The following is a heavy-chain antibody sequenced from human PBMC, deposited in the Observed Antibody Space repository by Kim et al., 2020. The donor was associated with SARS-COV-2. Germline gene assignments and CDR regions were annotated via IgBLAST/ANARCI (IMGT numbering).Heavy chain of an antibody. CDR1: GGSMSISHW. Sequence: SETLSLTCVVSGGSMSISHWWSWVRQPPGKGLEWIGEIHHIGTTNYKSSLNSRVTISVDKSKNRFSLKLSSVTATDTALYFCAGTYDYSDRGGYYRMPFDYWGQGSLVTVSA. CDR3: AGTYDYSDRGGYYRMPFDY. D-gene: IGHD3-22*01. J-gene: IGHJ4*02. CDR2: IHHIGTT. V-gene: IGHV4-4*02.